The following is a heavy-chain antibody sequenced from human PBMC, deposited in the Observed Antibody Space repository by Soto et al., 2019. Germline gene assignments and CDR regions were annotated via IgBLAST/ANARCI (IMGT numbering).Heavy chain of an antibody. CDR2: ISSSSSYI. CDR3: AREGWIQLGYGMDV. CDR1: GFTFSSYS. D-gene: IGHD5-18*01. V-gene: IGHV3-21*01. J-gene: IGHJ6*02. Sequence: EVQLVESGGGLVKPGGSLRLSCAASGFTFSSYSMNWVRQAPGKGLEWVSSISSSSSYIYYADSVKGRFTISRDNAKNSLYLQMNSLRAGDTAVYYCAREGWIQLGYGMDVWGQGTTVTVSS.